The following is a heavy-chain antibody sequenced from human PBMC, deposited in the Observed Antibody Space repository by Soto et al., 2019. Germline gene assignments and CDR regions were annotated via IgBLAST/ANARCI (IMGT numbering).Heavy chain of an antibody. CDR1: GGSISSYY. V-gene: IGHV6-1*01. CDR2: TYYRFKWYN. Sequence: SETLSLTCTVSGGSISSYYWSWIRQSPSRGLEWLGRTYYRFKWYNEYAISVKSRITINPDTSKNQFTLQLNSVTPEDTAIYYCARDWNYGMDVWGQGTTVTVSS. J-gene: IGHJ6*02. D-gene: IGHD3-3*01. CDR3: ARDWNYGMDV.